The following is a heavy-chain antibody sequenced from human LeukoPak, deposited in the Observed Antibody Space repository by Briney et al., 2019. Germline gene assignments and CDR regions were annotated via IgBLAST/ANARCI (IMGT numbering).Heavy chain of an antibody. CDR2: ISYDGSNK. Sequence: GGSLRLSCAASGFTFSSYAMHWVRQAPGKGLEWVAVISYDGSNKYYADSVKGRFTISRDNSKNTPYLQMNSLRAEDTAVYYCARGPWGIYGIAVAGTIDYWGQGTLVTVSS. D-gene: IGHD6-19*01. CDR3: ARGPWGIYGIAVAGTIDY. V-gene: IGHV3-30*04. J-gene: IGHJ4*02. CDR1: GFTFSSYA.